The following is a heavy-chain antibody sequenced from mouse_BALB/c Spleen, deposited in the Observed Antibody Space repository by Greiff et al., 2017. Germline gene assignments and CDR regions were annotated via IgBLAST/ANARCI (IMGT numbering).Heavy chain of an antibody. CDR3: ARSLEEGK. V-gene: IGHV1S81*02. CDR1: GYTFTSYW. J-gene: IGHJ3*01. Sequence: QVQLQQPGAELVKPGASVKLSCKASGYTFTSYWMHWVKQRPGQGLEWIGEINPSNGRTNYNEKFKSKATLTVDKSSSTAYMQLSSLTSEDSAVYYCARSLEEGKWGQGTLVTVSA. CDR2: INPSNGRT.